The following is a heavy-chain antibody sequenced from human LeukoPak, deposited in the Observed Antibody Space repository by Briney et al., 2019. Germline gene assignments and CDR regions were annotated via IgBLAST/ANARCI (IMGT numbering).Heavy chain of an antibody. CDR3: ARDLAWDTAMFYYYYGMDV. Sequence: GGSLRLSCAASGFTFSSYGMHWVRQAPGKGLEWVAVIWYDGSNKYYADSVKGRFTISRDNSKNTLYLQMNSLRAEDTAVYYCARDLAWDTAMFYYYYGMDVWGQGTTVTVSS. CDR2: IWYDGSNK. CDR1: GFTFSSYG. V-gene: IGHV3-33*01. J-gene: IGHJ6*02. D-gene: IGHD5-18*01.